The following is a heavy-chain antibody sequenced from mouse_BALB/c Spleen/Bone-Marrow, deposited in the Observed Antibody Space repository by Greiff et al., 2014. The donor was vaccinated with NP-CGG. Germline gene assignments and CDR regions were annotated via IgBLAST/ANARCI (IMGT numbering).Heavy chain of an antibody. D-gene: IGHD1-1*01. Sequence: VQLQQSGPGLVAPSQSLSITCTVSGLSLTDYGVSWIRQPPGKGLEWLGVIWGGGITYYNSTLKSRLSISKDNSKSQVFLKMNSLQTDDTAMYYCAKHDTTVVLDYWGQGTTLTVSS. J-gene: IGHJ2*01. V-gene: IGHV2-6-5*01. CDR2: IWGGGIT. CDR1: GLSLTDYG. CDR3: AKHDTTVVLDY.